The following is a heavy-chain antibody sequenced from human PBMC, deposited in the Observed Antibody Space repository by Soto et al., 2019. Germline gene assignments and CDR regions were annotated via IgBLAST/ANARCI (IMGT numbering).Heavy chain of an antibody. CDR3: ARKDKSGYFNWFDP. CDR2: IFPSDSDT. J-gene: IGHJ5*02. D-gene: IGHD3-22*01. V-gene: IGHV5-51*01. Sequence: PGESLKISCRTSGYKFTSYWIAWVRQMPGKGLEWMGNIFPSDSDTRYGPSFQGQVTISADRSTSTVFLQWASLKASDTAVYFCARKDKSGYFNWFDPWGQGTLVTVSS. CDR1: GYKFTSYW.